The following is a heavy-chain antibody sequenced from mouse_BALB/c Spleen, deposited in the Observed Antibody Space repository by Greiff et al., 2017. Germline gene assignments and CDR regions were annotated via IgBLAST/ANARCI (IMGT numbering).Heavy chain of an antibody. D-gene: IGHD2-14*01. CDR3: ARHEDYRYDAWFAY. J-gene: IGHJ3*01. CDR1: GFAFSSYD. Sequence: EVQGVESGGGLVKPGGSLKLSCAASGFAFSSYDMSWVRQTPEKRLEWVAYISSGGGSTYYPDTVKGRFTISRDNAKNTLYLQMSSLKSEDTAMYYCARHEDYRYDAWFAYWGQGTLVTVSA. CDR2: ISSGGGST. V-gene: IGHV5-12-1*01.